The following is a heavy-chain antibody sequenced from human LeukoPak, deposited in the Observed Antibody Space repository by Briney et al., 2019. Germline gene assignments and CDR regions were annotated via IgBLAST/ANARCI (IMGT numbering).Heavy chain of an antibody. Sequence: GGSLRLSCAASGFTFSSYSMNWVRQAPGKGLEWVSYISSSSSTIYYADSVKGRFTISRDNAKNSLYLQMNSLRAEDTAVYYCARDTRNFTVVNAFDIWGQGTMVTVSS. V-gene: IGHV3-48*01. D-gene: IGHD4-23*01. CDR2: ISSSSSTI. CDR3: ARDTRNFTVVNAFDI. CDR1: GFTFSSYS. J-gene: IGHJ3*02.